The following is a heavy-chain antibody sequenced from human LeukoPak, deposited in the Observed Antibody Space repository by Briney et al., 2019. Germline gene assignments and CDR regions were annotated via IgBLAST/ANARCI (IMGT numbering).Heavy chain of an antibody. D-gene: IGHD3-10*01. CDR1: GFTFGDYA. CDR3: TRGSELEYYYGSGSFPYYFDY. V-gene: IGHV3-49*04. Sequence: QAGGSLRLSCTASGFTFGDYAMSWVRQAPGKGLEWVGFIRSKAYGGTTEYAASVKGRFTISRDDSKSIAYLQMNSLKTEDTAVYYCTRGSELEYYYGSGSFPYYFDYWGQGTLVTVSS. J-gene: IGHJ4*02. CDR2: IRSKAYGGTT.